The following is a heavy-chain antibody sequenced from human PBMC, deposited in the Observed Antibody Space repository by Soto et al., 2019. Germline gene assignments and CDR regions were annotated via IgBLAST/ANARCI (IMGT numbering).Heavy chain of an antibody. V-gene: IGHV4-59*01. CDR1: GGSISSYY. Sequence: SETLSLTCTVSGGSISSYYWSWIRQPPGKGLEWIGYIYYSGSTNYNPSLKSRVTISVDTSKNQFSLKLGSVTAADTAVYYCAREYYYDSSGYPSPLGYFDYWGQGTLVTVSS. CDR3: AREYYYDSSGYPSPLGYFDY. J-gene: IGHJ4*02. CDR2: IYYSGST. D-gene: IGHD3-22*01.